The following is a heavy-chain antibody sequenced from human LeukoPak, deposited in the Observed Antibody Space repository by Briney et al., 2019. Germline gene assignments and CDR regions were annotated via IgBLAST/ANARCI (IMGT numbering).Heavy chain of an antibody. J-gene: IGHJ4*02. CDR1: GGTFCSYA. Sequence: VASVKVSCKASGGTFCSYAITWVRQAPGQGLEWMGRIIPIFGTANYAQKFQGRVTITTDESTSTAYMELSTLRSDDTAVYYCARERPPGDSSNWFLEGYFDIWGQGTLVTVSS. CDR2: IIPIFGTA. V-gene: IGHV1-69*05. D-gene: IGHD6-13*01. CDR3: ARERPPGDSSNWFLEGYFDI.